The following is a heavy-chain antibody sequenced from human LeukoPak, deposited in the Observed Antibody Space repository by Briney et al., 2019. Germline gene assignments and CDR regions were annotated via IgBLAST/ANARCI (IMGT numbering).Heavy chain of an antibody. CDR3: ARQYYYDSSGYPTYYFDY. CDR1: GGSISSSSYY. D-gene: IGHD3-22*01. CDR2: IYYSGST. J-gene: IGHJ4*02. Sequence: PSETLSLTCTVSGGSISSSSYYWGWIRQPPGKGLEWIGSIYYSGSTYHNPSLKSRVTISVDTSKNQFSLKLSSVTAADTAVYYCARQYYYDSSGYPTYYFDYWGQGTLVTVSS. V-gene: IGHV4-39*01.